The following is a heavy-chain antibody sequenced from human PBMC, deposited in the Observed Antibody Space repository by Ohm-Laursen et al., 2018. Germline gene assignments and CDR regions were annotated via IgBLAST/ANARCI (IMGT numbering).Heavy chain of an antibody. CDR2: INPSAGST. Sequence: ASVKVSCKASGYTFTTYYMHWVRQAPGQGLEWMGVINPSAGSTIYAQNFQGRVTMTRDTSTTTVYMELSSLRSDDTAVYYCGRGEQPRKYMTPPAYWGQGTLVTVSS. D-gene: IGHD6-13*01. CDR3: GRGEQPRKYMTPPAY. J-gene: IGHJ4*02. V-gene: IGHV1-46*03. CDR1: GYTFTTYY.